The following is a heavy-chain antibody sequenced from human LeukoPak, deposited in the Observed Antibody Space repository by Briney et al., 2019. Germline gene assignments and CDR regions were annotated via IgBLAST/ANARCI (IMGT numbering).Heavy chain of an antibody. Sequence: GASVKVSCKASGGTFSSYAISWVRQAPGQGLEWMGGIIPIFGTANYAQKFQGRVTITADKSTSTAYMELSSLRSEDTAVYYCAGDLTSGRSLPLQYTTPGGIEGYWGQGTLVTVSS. CDR1: GGTFSSYA. J-gene: IGHJ4*02. CDR3: AGDLTSGRSLPLQYTTPGGIEGY. CDR2: IIPIFGTA. D-gene: IGHD4-23*01. V-gene: IGHV1-69*06.